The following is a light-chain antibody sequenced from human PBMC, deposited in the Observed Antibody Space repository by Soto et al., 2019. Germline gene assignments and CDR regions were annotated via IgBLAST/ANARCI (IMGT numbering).Light chain of an antibody. CDR3: SSYTSSSTYV. V-gene: IGLV2-14*01. Sequence: QSVLTQPASVSGSPGQSITISCTGTSSDVGGYNYASWSQQHPGKAPQLMIYEVSNRPSGVSNRFSGSKSGNTASLTISGLQAGDEADYYCSSYTSSSTYVFGTGTKVTVL. CDR2: EVS. CDR1: SSDVGGYNY. J-gene: IGLJ1*01.